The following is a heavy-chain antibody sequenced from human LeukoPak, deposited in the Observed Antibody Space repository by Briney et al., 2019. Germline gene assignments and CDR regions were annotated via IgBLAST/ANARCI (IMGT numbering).Heavy chain of an antibody. CDR3: AKDRRRFLETNAFDI. CDR2: IRYDGSNK. J-gene: IGHJ3*02. V-gene: IGHV3-30*02. Sequence: PGGSLRLSCAASGFTCSIYGMHWVRQAPGKGLEGVAFIRYDGSNKYYADSVKGRFTISRDNSKNTLYLKMNSLRAEDTAVYYRAKDRRRFLETNAFDIWGQGTMVTVSS. D-gene: IGHD3-3*01. CDR1: GFTCSIYG.